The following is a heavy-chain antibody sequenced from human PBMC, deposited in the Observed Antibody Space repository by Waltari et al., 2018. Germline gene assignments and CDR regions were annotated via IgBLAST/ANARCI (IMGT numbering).Heavy chain of an antibody. Sequence: QVQLVESGGGVVQPGMSLRLSCAASGFSLSNFGMHWVRQVPGKGLGWGALAWFDGVKTYYADSVRGRFTISRDNSKNTLYLDIKNLRVDDTAIYYCAKDAFGNTYLDHWGQGTLVTVSS. J-gene: IGHJ5*02. V-gene: IGHV3-33*06. CDR1: GFSLSNFG. CDR2: AWFDGVKT. D-gene: IGHD3-10*01. CDR3: AKDAFGNTYLDH.